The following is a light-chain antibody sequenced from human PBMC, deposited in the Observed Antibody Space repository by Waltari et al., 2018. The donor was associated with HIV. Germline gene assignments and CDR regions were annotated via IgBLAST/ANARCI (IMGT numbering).Light chain of an antibody. CDR3: ASFTGDNTVM. J-gene: IGLJ3*02. Sequence: SGLPGQSTTISCTGGDSDFGLYNFVSWYQQHSGKPPKLILYDVDSRASGVSDRFSGAISGNTASLTISGLRAEDEAHYYCASFTGDNTVMFGGGTEVTVL. V-gene: IGLV2-14*03. CDR1: DSDFGLYNF. CDR2: DVD.